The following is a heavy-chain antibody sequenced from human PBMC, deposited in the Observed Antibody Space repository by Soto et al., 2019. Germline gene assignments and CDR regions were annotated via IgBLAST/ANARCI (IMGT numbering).Heavy chain of an antibody. J-gene: IGHJ5*02. CDR1: GFTFSSYA. CDR3: AKAEGGYCTNGVCSTEGWFDP. D-gene: IGHD2-8*01. Sequence: EVQLLESGGGLVQPGGSLRLSCAASGFTFSSYAMSWVRQAPGRGLEWVSAISGSGGSTYYADSVKGRCTISRDNSKNPLYLQMNSLRAEDTAVYYCAKAEGGYCTNGVCSTEGWFDPWGQGTLVTVSS. V-gene: IGHV3-23*01. CDR2: ISGSGGST.